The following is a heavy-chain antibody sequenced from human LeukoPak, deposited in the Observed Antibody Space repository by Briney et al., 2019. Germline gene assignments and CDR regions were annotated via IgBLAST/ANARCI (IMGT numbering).Heavy chain of an antibody. J-gene: IGHJ4*02. CDR2: IYYSGTT. V-gene: IGHV4-59*08. D-gene: IGHD6-13*01. CDR3: ARLRPSIGAAGTFDY. CDR1: GGSISNHY. Sequence: SETLSLTCTVSGGSISNHYWSWIRQPPGKGLEWIGYIYYSGTTTYNASLKSRVTISVDTSKNQFSLKLSSVTAADTAVYYCARLRPSIGAAGTFDYWGQGTLVTVSS.